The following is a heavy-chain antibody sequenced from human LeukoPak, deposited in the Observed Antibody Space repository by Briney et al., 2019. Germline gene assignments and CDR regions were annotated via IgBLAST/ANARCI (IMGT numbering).Heavy chain of an antibody. J-gene: IGHJ3*02. CDR3: ATSRDAFDI. CDR1: GGSISSGSYY. V-gene: IGHV4-61*02. Sequence: PSETLSLTFTVSGGSISSGSYYWSWIRQPAGKGLEWIGRIYTSGSTNYNPSLKSRVTISVDTAKNQFSLKLNSVTAADTAVYYCATSRDAFDIWGQGTMVTVSS. CDR2: IYTSGST.